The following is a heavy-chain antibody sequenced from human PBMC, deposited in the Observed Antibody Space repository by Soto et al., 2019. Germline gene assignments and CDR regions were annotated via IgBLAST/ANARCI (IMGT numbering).Heavy chain of an antibody. CDR2: INPRNGDT. CDR3: VRGGGVDVLTPTRIVFDY. D-gene: IGHD2-21*02. V-gene: IGHV1-2*02. Sequence: QVQLVQSGAEVKKPGDSVKVSCKVSGYTFTGNYMHWMRQAPGQGPEWMGWINPRNGDTDYAQKFQGRVTITRYTSISTAYMDMSRLTSDDTAIYFCVRGGGVDVLTPTRIVFDYWGQGNLLTVSS. CDR1: GYTFTGNY. J-gene: IGHJ4*02.